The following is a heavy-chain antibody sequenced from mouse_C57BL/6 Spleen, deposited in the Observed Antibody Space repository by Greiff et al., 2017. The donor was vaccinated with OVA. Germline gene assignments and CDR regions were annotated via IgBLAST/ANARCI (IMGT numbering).Heavy chain of an antibody. V-gene: IGHV3-6*01. CDR1: GYSITSGYY. CDR2: ISYDGST. CDR3: ARADCAWFAD. J-gene: IGHJ3*01. Sequence: DVQLQESGPGLVKPSQSLSLTCSVTGYSITSGYYRNWIRQFPGNKLELMGYISYDGSTNYNPSLKNRISITRDTSKNQFFLKFNSVTTEDTATYYCARADCAWFADWGQGTLVTVSA.